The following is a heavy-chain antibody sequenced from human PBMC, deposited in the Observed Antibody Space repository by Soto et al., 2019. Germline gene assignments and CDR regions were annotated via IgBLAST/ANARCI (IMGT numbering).Heavy chain of an antibody. CDR2: IDWDDDK. CDR3: ARLCLATVSGGCSSTSCTSDAFDI. D-gene: IGHD2-2*01. Sequence: GSGPTLVNPTQTLTRTCTFSGFSLSTSGMRVSWIRQPPGKALEWLARIDWDDDKYYSTSLKTRLTISKDTSKNQVVLKMKNIEPVDTAMYYFARLCLATVSGGCSSTSCTSDAFDIWGQGTMVTVS. CDR1: GFSLSTSGMR. J-gene: IGHJ3*02. V-gene: IGHV2-70*04.